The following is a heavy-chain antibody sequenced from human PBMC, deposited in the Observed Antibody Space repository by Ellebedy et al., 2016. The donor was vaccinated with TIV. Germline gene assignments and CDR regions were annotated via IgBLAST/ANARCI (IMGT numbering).Heavy chain of an antibody. V-gene: IGHV3-7*01. CDR3: ARDKQVGATFFDY. D-gene: IGHD1-26*01. CDR1: GFSLSNYW. J-gene: IGHJ4*02. CDR2: IKQDGGEI. Sequence: GESLKISCAASGFSLSNYWMSWVRQAPGKGLEWVANIKQDGGEIYYVASVKGRFTISRDNAKNSLYLQMSSLRAEDTAVYYCARDKQVGATFFDYWGQGTLVTVSS.